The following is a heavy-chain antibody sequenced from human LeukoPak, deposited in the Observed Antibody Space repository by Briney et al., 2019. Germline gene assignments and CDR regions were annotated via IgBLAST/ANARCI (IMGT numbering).Heavy chain of an antibody. V-gene: IGHV4-59*01. D-gene: IGHD1-26*01. Sequence: SETLSLTCAVSGGSISGSSWNWIRQPPGKGLEWIGYMYSSGTTNYNPSLKSRVAISGDTSKNRFSLSLDSVTAADTAVYYCARGRSGSYHSPFDYWGQGTLVTVSS. J-gene: IGHJ4*02. CDR1: GGSISGSS. CDR2: MYSSGTT. CDR3: ARGRSGSYHSPFDY.